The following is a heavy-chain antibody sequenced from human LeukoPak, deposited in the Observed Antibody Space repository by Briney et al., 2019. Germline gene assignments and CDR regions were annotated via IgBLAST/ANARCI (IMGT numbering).Heavy chain of an antibody. Sequence: SCKASGGTFSSYAMSWVRQAPGKGLEWVGFIRSKAYGGTTEYAASVKGRFTISRDDSKSIAYLQMNSLKTEDTAVYYCTRGPAENWAYFDYWGQGTLVTVSS. CDR1: GGTFSSYA. V-gene: IGHV3-49*04. CDR2: IRSKAYGGTT. D-gene: IGHD7-27*01. J-gene: IGHJ4*02. CDR3: TRGPAENWAYFDY.